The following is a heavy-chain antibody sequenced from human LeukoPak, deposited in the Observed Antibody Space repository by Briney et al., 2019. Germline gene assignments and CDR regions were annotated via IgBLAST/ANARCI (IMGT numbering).Heavy chain of an antibody. V-gene: IGHV4-38-2*02. J-gene: IGHJ3*02. CDR2: IYYSGST. CDR1: GYSISSSYY. CDR3: ARSALLEWLINI. D-gene: IGHD3-3*01. Sequence: SETLSLTCTVSGYSISSSYYWGWIRQPPGKGLEWIGSIYYSGSTYYNPSLKSRVTISVDTSKNQFSLKLSSVTAADTAVYYCARSALLEWLINIWGQGTMVTVSS.